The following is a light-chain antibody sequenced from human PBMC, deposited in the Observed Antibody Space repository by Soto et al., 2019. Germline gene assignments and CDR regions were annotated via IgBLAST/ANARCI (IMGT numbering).Light chain of an antibody. CDR1: QGISSY. V-gene: IGKV1-9*01. Sequence: GARVTITCRASQGISSYLAWYQQRPGKAPKLLIYGASTLQSGVPSRFSGSGSGTEFTLTISSLQPEDFTTYYCQQFNSYPLTFGGGTKVEIK. CDR3: QQFNSYPLT. J-gene: IGKJ4*01. CDR2: GAS.